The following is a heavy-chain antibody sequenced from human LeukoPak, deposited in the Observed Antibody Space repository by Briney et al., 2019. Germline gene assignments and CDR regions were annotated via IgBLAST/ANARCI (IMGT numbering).Heavy chain of an antibody. D-gene: IGHD2-2*02. CDR2: IKQDGSEK. CDR1: GFTFSSYW. CDR3: ARVAFVVVPAAIPYYFDY. J-gene: IGHJ4*02. Sequence: GGSLRLSCAASGFTFSSYWMSWVRQAPGKGLEWVANIKQDGSEKYYVDSVKGRFTISRDNAKNSLYLQMNSLRAEDTAVYYCARVAFVVVPAAIPYYFDYWGQGTLVTVSS. V-gene: IGHV3-7*01.